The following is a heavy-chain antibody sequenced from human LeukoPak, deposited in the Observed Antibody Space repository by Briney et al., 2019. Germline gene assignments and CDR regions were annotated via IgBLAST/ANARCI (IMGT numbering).Heavy chain of an antibody. CDR3: ARDSLSDCGGDCYPSGGFDY. CDR2: ISAYNGNT. Sequence: GASVKVSCKASGYTFTSYGISWVRQAPGQGLEWMGWISAYNGNTNYAQKLQGRVTMTTDTSTSTAYMELRSLRSEDTAVYYCARDSLSDCGGDCYPSGGFDYWGQGTLVTVSS. J-gene: IGHJ4*02. V-gene: IGHV1-18*01. D-gene: IGHD2-21*02. CDR1: GYTFTSYG.